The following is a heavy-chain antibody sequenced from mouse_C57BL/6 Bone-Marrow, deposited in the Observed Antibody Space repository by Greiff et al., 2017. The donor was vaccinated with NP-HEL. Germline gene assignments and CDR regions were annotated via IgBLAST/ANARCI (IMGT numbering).Heavy chain of an antibody. Sequence: QVQLKQSGAELMKPGASVKLSCKATGYTFTGNWLEWVKQRPPHGLVWFGEIIPGSGNTNYNERFKGQATITADTSPNTAYMQLSSLTTEDSAIYYCARDYYGGSYFDYWGQGTTLTVSS. CDR3: ARDYYGGSYFDY. D-gene: IGHD1-1*01. CDR1: GYTFTGNW. CDR2: IIPGSGNT. V-gene: IGHV1-9*01. J-gene: IGHJ2*01.